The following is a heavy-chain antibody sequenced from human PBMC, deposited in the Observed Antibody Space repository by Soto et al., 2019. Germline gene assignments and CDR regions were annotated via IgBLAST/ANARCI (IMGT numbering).Heavy chain of an antibody. D-gene: IGHD3-9*01. CDR1: VGTFSSYA. Sequence: QVPLVQSGAEVKKPGSSVKVSCKASVGTFSSYAISWVRQAPGQGLEWMGGIIPIFGTANYAQKFQVRVTITAGESTSTAYMELRSLRSEDTGVYYCAREPYYDIMTGYYNDYWGQGTLVTVSS. V-gene: IGHV1-69*01. CDR2: IIPIFGTA. CDR3: AREPYYDIMTGYYNDY. J-gene: IGHJ4*02.